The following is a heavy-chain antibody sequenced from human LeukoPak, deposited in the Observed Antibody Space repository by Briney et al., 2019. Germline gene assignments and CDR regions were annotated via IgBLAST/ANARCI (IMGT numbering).Heavy chain of an antibody. V-gene: IGHV3-48*03. CDR2: ITSSGSTT. J-gene: IGHJ6*03. D-gene: IGHD5-24*01. Sequence: PGGSLRLSCAASGFTFSSYEMNWVRQAPGKGLEWVSYITSSGSTTHYADSVKGRFTISRDNSKNTLYLQMNSLRAEDTAVYYCANGPEMATISYMDVWGKGTTVTVSS. CDR1: GFTFSSYE. CDR3: ANGPEMATISYMDV.